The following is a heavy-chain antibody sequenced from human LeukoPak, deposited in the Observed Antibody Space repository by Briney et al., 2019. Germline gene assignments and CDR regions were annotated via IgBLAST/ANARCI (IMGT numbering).Heavy chain of an antibody. Sequence: GESLKISCKGSGFSLTNYWIGWVRQMPGKGLEWMGIIYPGDSDTRYSPSFQGQVTISADKSISTAYLQWSSLKASDTAMYYCASLDYGDYEGHFDYWGQGTLVTVSS. CDR2: IYPGDSDT. CDR1: GFSLTNYW. CDR3: ASLDYGDYEGHFDY. V-gene: IGHV5-51*01. J-gene: IGHJ4*02. D-gene: IGHD4-17*01.